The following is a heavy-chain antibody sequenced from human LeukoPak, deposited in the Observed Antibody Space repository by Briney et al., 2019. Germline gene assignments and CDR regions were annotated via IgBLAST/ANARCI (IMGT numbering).Heavy chain of an antibody. CDR2: ISRGGGST. Sequence: GGSLRLSCAASGFTFSSYAMSWVRQAPGKGLEWVSAISRGGGSTYYADSVKGRFTISRDNSKNTLSLQMNSLRAEDTAVYYCAKNEIEMATSDAFDIWGQGTMVTVSS. J-gene: IGHJ3*02. D-gene: IGHD5-24*01. CDR3: AKNEIEMATSDAFDI. CDR1: GFTFSSYA. V-gene: IGHV3-23*01.